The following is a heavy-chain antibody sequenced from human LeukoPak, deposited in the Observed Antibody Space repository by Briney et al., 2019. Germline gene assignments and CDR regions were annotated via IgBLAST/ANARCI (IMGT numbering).Heavy chain of an antibody. CDR3: ASGPAHVPHVDY. Sequence: ASVKVSCKASGYTFTSYYMHWVRQAPGQGLEWMGIINPSGGSTSYAQKFQGRATMTRDTSTSTVYMELSSLRSEDTAVYYCASGPAHVPHVDYWGQGTLVTVSS. J-gene: IGHJ4*02. D-gene: IGHD3-10*02. CDR1: GYTFTSYY. CDR2: INPSGGST. V-gene: IGHV1-46*01.